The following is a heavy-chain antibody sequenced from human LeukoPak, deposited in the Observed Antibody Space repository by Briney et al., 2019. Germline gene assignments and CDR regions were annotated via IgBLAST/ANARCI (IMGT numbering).Heavy chain of an antibody. V-gene: IGHV1-2*02. J-gene: IGHJ4*02. Sequence: ASVKVSCKASGYTFTGYYMHWVRQAPGQGLEWMGWINPNSGGTNYAQKFQGRVTMTRDTSISTAYMELSRLRSDDTAVYYCARSCGSYSWDYFDYWGQGTLVTVSS. CDR1: GYTFTGYY. CDR2: INPNSGGT. D-gene: IGHD1-26*01. CDR3: ARSCGSYSWDYFDY.